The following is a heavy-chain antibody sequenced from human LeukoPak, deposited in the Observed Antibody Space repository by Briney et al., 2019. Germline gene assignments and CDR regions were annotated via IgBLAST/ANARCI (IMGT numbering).Heavy chain of an antibody. V-gene: IGHV3-7*05. Sequence: GGSLRLSCAASGFTFSTYWMTWVRQAPGKGLEWVANINQDGSVKNYVDSVKGRFTISRDNAKNSLYLQVNSLRVDDTAVYYCARGAPYRDSDGYWGQGTLVTVSS. CDR1: GFTFSTYW. CDR2: INQDGSVK. D-gene: IGHD5-24*01. J-gene: IGHJ4*02. CDR3: ARGAPYRDSDGY.